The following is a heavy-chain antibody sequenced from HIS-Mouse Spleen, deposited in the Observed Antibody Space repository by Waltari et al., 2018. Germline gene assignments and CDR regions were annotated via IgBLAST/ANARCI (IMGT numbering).Heavy chain of an antibody. J-gene: IGHJ3*02. Sequence: QVQLVQSGAEVKKPGASVKVPCKASGYPFTGHYMPWVRLAPGQGLEWRGWINPNSGGTNYAQKFQGRVTMTRDTSISTAYMELSRLRSDDTAVYYCARGGNWDDAFDIWGQGTMVTVSS. CDR1: GYPFTGHY. CDR2: INPNSGGT. D-gene: IGHD7-27*01. CDR3: ARGGNWDDAFDI. V-gene: IGHV1-2*02.